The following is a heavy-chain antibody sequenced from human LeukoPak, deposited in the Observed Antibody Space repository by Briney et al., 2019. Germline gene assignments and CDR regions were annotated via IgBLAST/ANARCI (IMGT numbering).Heavy chain of an antibody. CDR1: GGSISGSY. J-gene: IGHJ4*02. CDR2: MYNSGST. D-gene: IGHD4-17*01. Sequence: SETLFLTCTVSGGSISGSYWSWIRQPPGKGLEWIAYMYNSGSTNYNPSLKSRVTISIDTSKNQFSLKLSSLTAADTAIYYCARGIESYGDYGYWGQGILVTVSS. CDR3: ARGIESYGDYGY. V-gene: IGHV4-59*01.